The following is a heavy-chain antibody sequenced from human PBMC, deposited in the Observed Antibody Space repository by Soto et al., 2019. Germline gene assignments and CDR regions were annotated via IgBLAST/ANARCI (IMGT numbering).Heavy chain of an antibody. CDR2: ISSSTI. V-gene: IGHV3-48*02. Sequence: GGSLRLSCAASRFTFSNYSMNWVRQAPGKGLEWVSYISSSTIYYADSVKGRFTISRDNAKNSLYLQMNSLRDEDTAVYYCARGPRTYSSSWYPDYWGQGTLVTVSS. CDR1: RFTFSNYS. D-gene: IGHD6-13*01. CDR3: ARGPRTYSSSWYPDY. J-gene: IGHJ4*02.